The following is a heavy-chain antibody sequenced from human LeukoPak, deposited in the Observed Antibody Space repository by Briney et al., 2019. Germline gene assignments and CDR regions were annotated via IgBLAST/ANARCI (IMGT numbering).Heavy chain of an antibody. D-gene: IGHD3-22*01. J-gene: IGHJ4*02. Sequence: GGSLRLSCAASGFTFSNAWMSWVRQAPGKGLEWVGRIKSKTDGGTTDYAAPVKGRFTISRDDSKNTLYLQMNSLKTEDTAVYYCTTDTYYDSSEDYWGQGTLVTVPS. CDR3: TTDTYYDSSEDY. CDR2: IKSKTDGGTT. CDR1: GFTFSNAW. V-gene: IGHV3-15*01.